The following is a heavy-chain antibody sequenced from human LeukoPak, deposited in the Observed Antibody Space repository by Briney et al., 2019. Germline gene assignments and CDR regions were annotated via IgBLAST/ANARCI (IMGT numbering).Heavy chain of an antibody. Sequence: PGGSLRLSCAASGFTFSSYGMHWVRQAPGKGLEWVAFIRYDGSNKYYADSVKGRFTISRDNSKNTLYLQMNSLRAEDTAVYYCAKDRLPDYDFWSGDSSYFDYWGQGTLVTVSS. J-gene: IGHJ4*02. CDR2: IRYDGSNK. CDR1: GFTFSSYG. V-gene: IGHV3-30*02. CDR3: AKDRLPDYDFWSGDSSYFDY. D-gene: IGHD3-3*01.